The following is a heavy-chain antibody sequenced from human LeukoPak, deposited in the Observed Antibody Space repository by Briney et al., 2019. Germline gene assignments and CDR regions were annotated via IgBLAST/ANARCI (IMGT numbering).Heavy chain of an antibody. CDR2: ISYDGSNK. J-gene: IGHJ4*02. Sequence: PGGSLRLSCAASGFTFSSYAMSWVRQAPGKGLEWVAVISYDGSNKYYADSVKGRFTISRDNSKNTLYLQMNSLRAEDTAVYYCARAADCTNGLCSYFDYWGQGTLVTVSS. D-gene: IGHD2-8*01. CDR3: ARAADCTNGLCSYFDY. CDR1: GFTFSSYA. V-gene: IGHV3-30*01.